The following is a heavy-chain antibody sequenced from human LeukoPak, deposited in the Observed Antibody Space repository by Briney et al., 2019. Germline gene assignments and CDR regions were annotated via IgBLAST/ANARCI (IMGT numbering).Heavy chain of an antibody. Sequence: GGSLRLSCTVSGFTVSSNSMSWVRQAPGKGLEWVSFIYSGGNTLYSDSVTGRFTISRDNSKNTLYLQMNSLRAEDTAVYYCARSGYSSGWYPPHHYYMDVWGKGTTVTISS. CDR1: GFTVSSNS. D-gene: IGHD6-19*01. V-gene: IGHV3-53*01. CDR3: ARSGYSSGWYPPHHYYMDV. J-gene: IGHJ6*03. CDR2: IYSGGNT.